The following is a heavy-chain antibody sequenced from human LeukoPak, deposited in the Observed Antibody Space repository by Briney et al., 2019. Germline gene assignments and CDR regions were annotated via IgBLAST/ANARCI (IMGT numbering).Heavy chain of an antibody. CDR3: ARDAPYCSSTSCYRVSRFDP. CDR1: GYTFTSYG. V-gene: IGHV1-18*01. Sequence: ASVKVSCKASGYTFTSYGISWVRQAPGQGLEWMGWISAYNGNTNYAQKLQGRVTMTTDTSTSTAYMELRSLRSDDTAVYYCARDAPYCSSTSCYRVSRFDPWGQGTLVTVSS. D-gene: IGHD2-2*02. CDR2: ISAYNGNT. J-gene: IGHJ5*02.